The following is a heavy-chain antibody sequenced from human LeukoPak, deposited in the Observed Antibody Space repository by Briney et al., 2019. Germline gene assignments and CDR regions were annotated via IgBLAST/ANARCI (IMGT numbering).Heavy chain of an antibody. Sequence: ASVKVSCTASGYTFTGYCMHWVRQAPGQGLEWMGCINPNSCGTNYAQKFKGRVTMTRDNSNNTAYMELNRLRSDDTAVYYCARDRGGSTTYNWFDPWGQGTLVTVSS. J-gene: IGHJ5*02. CDR3: ARDRGGSTTYNWFDP. CDR2: INPNSCGT. CDR1: GYTFTGYC. D-gene: IGHD2-2*01. V-gene: IGHV1-2*02.